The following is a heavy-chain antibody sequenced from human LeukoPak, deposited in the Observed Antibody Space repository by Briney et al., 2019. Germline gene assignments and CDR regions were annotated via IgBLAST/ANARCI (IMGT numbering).Heavy chain of an antibody. J-gene: IGHJ4*02. Sequence: AGSLRLSCAASGFTLSNNGMHWVRQAPGKGLEWVAVISNDGSIKYYADSVKGRFTISRDNSKNTLYLQMNSLRSEDTAVYYCARDRTLDYWGRGTLVTVSS. V-gene: IGHV3-30*03. CDR2: ISNDGSIK. CDR1: GFTLSNNG. CDR3: ARDRTLDY.